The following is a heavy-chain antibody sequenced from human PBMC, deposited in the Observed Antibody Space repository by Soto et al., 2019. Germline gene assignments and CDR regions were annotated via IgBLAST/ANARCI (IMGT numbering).Heavy chain of an antibody. J-gene: IGHJ3*02. CDR3: ETRIGRITIFGVVIPAFDI. V-gene: IGHV1-24*01. CDR2: FDPEDGET. Sequence: ASVKVSCTVSGYTLTELSTHWVRQAPGKGLEWMGGFDPEDGETIYAQKFQGRVTMTEDTSTDTAYMELSSLRSEDPAVYYCETRIGRITIFGVVIPAFDIWGQGTMVTVSS. CDR1: GYTLTELS. D-gene: IGHD3-3*01.